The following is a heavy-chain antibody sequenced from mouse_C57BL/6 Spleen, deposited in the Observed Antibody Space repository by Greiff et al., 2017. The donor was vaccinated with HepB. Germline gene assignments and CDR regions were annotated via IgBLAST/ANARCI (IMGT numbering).Heavy chain of an antibody. CDR1: GYSITSGYY. D-gene: IGHD1-1*01. J-gene: IGHJ4*01. CDR2: ISYDGSN. V-gene: IGHV3-6*01. CDR3: ARDHYYGSSYGYYAMDY. Sequence: EVKLVESGPGLVKPSQSLSLTCSVTGYSITSGYYWNWIRQFPGNKLEWMGYISYDGSNNYNPSLKNRISITRDTSKNQFFLKLNSVTTEDTATYYCARDHYYGSSYGYYAMDYWGQGTSVTVSS.